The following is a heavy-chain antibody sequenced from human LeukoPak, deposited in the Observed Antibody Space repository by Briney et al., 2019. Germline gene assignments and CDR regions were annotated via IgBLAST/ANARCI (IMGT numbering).Heavy chain of an antibody. CDR2: ISSSGSTI. J-gene: IGHJ1*01. CDR3: ARVSGMAVAGSYFQH. V-gene: IGHV3-48*03. D-gene: IGHD6-19*01. Sequence: GSLRLSCAASGFTFGSYEMNWVRQAPGKGLEWVSYISSSGSTIYYVDSVKCRFTISRDNAKHSLYLQMNSLRAEDTAVYYCARVSGMAVAGSYFQHWGQGTLVTVSS. CDR1: GFTFGSYE.